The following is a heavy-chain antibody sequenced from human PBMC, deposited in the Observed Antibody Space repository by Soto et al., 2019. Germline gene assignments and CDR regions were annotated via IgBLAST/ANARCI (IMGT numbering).Heavy chain of an antibody. CDR2: IIPIFGTA. CDR1: GGTFSSYA. J-gene: IGHJ4*02. V-gene: IGHV1-69*01. Sequence: QVQLVQSGAEVKKPGSSVKVSCKASGGTFSSYAISWVRQAPGQGLEWMGGIIPIFGTANYAQKFQGRVTITADESTSTAYMELSSMRSEDTAVYYCARDRTPSVTIFGVAFDYWGQGTLVTVSS. D-gene: IGHD3-3*01. CDR3: ARDRTPSVTIFGVAFDY.